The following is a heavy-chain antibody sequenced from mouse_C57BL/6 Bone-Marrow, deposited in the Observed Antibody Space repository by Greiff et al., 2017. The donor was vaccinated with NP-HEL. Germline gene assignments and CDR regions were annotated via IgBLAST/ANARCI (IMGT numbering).Heavy chain of an antibody. CDR2: ISDGGSYT. D-gene: IGHD1-1*01. J-gene: IGHJ2*01. CDR1: GFTFSSYA. CDR3: ARLLLLYVDY. V-gene: IGHV5-4*01. Sequence: EVLLVESGGGLVKPGGSLKLSCAASGFTFSSYAMSWVRQTPEQRLEWVATISDGGSYTYYPDNVKGRFTISRDNAKNNLYLQMSHLKSEDTAMYYVARLLLLYVDYWGQGTTLTVSS.